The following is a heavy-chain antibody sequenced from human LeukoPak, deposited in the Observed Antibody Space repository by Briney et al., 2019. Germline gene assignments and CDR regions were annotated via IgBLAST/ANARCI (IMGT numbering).Heavy chain of an antibody. D-gene: IGHD3-9*01. Sequence: PSETLSLTCTVSGASISGGDYYWSWIRQSPGKGLEWIGYTTYRGRASYSPSLARRASITVDTSKNQFSLKVRSVTVADAAVYFCARDVGYDPLTDSYMDVWGKGATVIVSS. CDR2: TTYRGRA. V-gene: IGHV4-30-4*08. CDR1: GASISGGDYY. CDR3: ARDVGYDPLTDSYMDV. J-gene: IGHJ6*03.